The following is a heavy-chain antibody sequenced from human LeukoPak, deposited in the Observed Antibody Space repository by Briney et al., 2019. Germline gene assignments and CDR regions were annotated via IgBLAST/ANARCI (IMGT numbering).Heavy chain of an antibody. Sequence: PSQTLSLTCTVSGGSISSGSYYWSWIRQPAGKGLEWIGRIYTSGSTNYNPSLKSRVTISVDTSNNPFSLKLSSVTAADTAVYYCARSKTGVYYYHYMDVWGKGTTVTVSS. D-gene: IGHD3-10*01. J-gene: IGHJ6*03. CDR1: GGSISSGSYY. V-gene: IGHV4-61*02. CDR3: ARSKTGVYYYHYMDV. CDR2: IYTSGST.